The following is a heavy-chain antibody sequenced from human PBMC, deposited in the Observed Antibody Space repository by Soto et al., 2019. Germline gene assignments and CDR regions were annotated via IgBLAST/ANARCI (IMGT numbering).Heavy chain of an antibody. CDR2: INPSGGT. CDR3: ARAPESHSSGWYRGDDAFDI. J-gene: IGHJ3*02. V-gene: IGHV1-46*01. Sequence: GASVKVSCKASGDTFTSYYMHWVRPAPGQGLEWMGIINPSGGTSYAQKFQGRVTMTRDTSASTAYMELSSLRSEDTAVYYCARAPESHSSGWYRGDDAFDIWGQGTMVTVSS. D-gene: IGHD6-19*01. CDR1: GDTFTSYY.